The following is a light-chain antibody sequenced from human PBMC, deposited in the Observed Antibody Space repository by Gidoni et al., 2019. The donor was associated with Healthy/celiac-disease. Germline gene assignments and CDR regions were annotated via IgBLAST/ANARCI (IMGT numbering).Light chain of an antibody. V-gene: IGKV1-5*03. CDR3: QQYNSYWGT. CDR2: KAS. J-gene: IGKJ1*01. Sequence: DIQLTQAPSTLSASVVDRVTITCRASQSISSWLAWYQQKPGKDPTLLIYKASSLESGVPSRFSGSGAGTEFTLTISRLQPDDFATYYCQQYNSYWGTFGQGTKVEIK. CDR1: QSISSW.